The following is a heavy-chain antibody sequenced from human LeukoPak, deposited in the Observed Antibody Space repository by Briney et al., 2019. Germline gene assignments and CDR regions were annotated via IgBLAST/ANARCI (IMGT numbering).Heavy chain of an antibody. V-gene: IGHV3-33*01. CDR1: GFTFSSYG. CDR2: IWYDGSNK. Sequence: GGSLRLSCAASGFTFSSYGMHWVRQAPGKGLEWVAVIWYDGSNKYYADSVKGRFTISRDNSKNTLYLQMNSLRAEDTAVYYCARDPLLWFGELSGPPDYWGQGTLVTVSS. J-gene: IGHJ4*02. D-gene: IGHD3-10*01. CDR3: ARDPLLWFGELSGPPDY.